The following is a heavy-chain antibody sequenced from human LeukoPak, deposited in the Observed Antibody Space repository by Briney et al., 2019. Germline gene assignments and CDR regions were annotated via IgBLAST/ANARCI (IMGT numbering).Heavy chain of an antibody. CDR1: GGSISSYY. CDR3: ARAESIAARPDSDYYYYYGMDV. CDR2: IYYSGST. V-gene: IGHV4-59*01. D-gene: IGHD6-6*01. J-gene: IGHJ6*02. Sequence: ETLSLTCTVSGGSISSYYWSWIRQPPGKGLEWIGYIYYSGSTNYNPSLKSRVTISVDTSKNQFSLKLSSVTAADTAVYYCARAESIAARPDSDYYYYYGMDVWGQGTTVTVSS.